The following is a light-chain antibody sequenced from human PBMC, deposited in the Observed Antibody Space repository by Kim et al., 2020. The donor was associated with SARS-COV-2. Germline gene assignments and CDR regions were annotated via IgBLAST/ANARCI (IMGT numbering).Light chain of an antibody. Sequence: SASGGDRGTIAWRAGQRNRNLVAWDQDRPGKAPRLLVYRTVRVPSGGPSKFLGSGSGTEFTLPLHSLQPYYLAAYYCLPYNGYSDTFGRGTKLEI. J-gene: IGKJ2*01. V-gene: IGKV1-5*03. CDR3: LPYNGYSDT. CDR1: QRNRNL. CDR2: RTV.